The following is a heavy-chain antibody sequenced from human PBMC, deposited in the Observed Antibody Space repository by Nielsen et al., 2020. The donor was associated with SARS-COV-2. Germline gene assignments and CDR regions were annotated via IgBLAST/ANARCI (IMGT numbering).Heavy chain of an antibody. CDR3: ATAVGATSSHDAFDI. Sequence: SETLSLTCTVSGGSIRSYYWTWIRQPPGKGLEWIGYIYYTGSTNYNPSLKSRVTMSVDTSKNQFSLKLRSVTAADTAVYFCATAVGATSSHDAFDIWGPSTMLTLSS. J-gene: IGHJ3*02. V-gene: IGHV4-59*08. CDR2: IYYTGST. D-gene: IGHD1-26*01. CDR1: GGSIRSYY.